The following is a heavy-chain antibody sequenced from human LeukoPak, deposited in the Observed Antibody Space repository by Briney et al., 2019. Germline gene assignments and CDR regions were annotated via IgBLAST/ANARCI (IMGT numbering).Heavy chain of an antibody. Sequence: SETLSLTCTVSGGSIRSSYYYWGWIRQPPGKGLEWIGSIYDSGSTYYNPSLKSRVTISVDTSKNQFSLKLNSVTAADTAVYYCARESGQIDYWGQGTLVIVSS. CDR3: ARESGQIDY. CDR1: GGSIRSSYYY. V-gene: IGHV4-39*02. J-gene: IGHJ4*02. CDR2: IYDSGST.